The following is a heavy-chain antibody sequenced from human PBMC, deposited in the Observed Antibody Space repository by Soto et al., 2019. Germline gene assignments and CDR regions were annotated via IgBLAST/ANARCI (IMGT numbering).Heavy chain of an antibody. CDR2: IYYSGST. CDR3: ARVCGGDCHYGMDV. Sequence: QVQLQESGPGLVKPSQTLSLTCTVSGGSISSGGYYWSWIRQHPGKGLEWIGYIYYSGSTYYNPSLKSLVTISVDTSKTQFSLKLSSVTAADTAVYYCARVCGGDCHYGMDVWGQGTTVTVSS. J-gene: IGHJ6*02. CDR1: GGSISSGGYY. D-gene: IGHD2-21*02. V-gene: IGHV4-31*01.